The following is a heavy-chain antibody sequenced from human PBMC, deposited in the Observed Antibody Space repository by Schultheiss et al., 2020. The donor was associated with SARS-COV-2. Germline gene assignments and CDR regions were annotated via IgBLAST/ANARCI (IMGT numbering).Heavy chain of an antibody. CDR3: ASTSDIVVAVATT. Sequence: GSLRLSCAASGFTFSSYEMNWVRQSPGKGLEWIGSMYYTDNTYYNPPLKSRVTISADTSKNQFSLKLRSVTATDTAVYYCASTSDIVVAVATTWGQGTLVTVSS. CDR2: MYYTDNT. V-gene: IGHV4-39*01. CDR1: GFTFSSYE. J-gene: IGHJ1*01. D-gene: IGHD2-15*01.